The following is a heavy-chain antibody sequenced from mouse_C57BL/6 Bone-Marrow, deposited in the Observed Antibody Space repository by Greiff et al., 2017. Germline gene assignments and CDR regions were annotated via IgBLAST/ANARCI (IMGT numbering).Heavy chain of an antibody. CDR3: ATPLYGSFAY. CDR1: GFTFSSYT. V-gene: IGHV5-9*01. D-gene: IGHD1-1*01. J-gene: IGHJ3*01. CDR2: ISGGGGNT. Sequence: EVMLVESGGGLVKPGGSLKLSCAASGFTFSSYTMSWVRQTPEQRLEWVATISGGGGNTYYPDSVKGRFTLSRDNAKNTLYLQRSSLRSEDTALYYCATPLYGSFAYWGQGTLVTVSA.